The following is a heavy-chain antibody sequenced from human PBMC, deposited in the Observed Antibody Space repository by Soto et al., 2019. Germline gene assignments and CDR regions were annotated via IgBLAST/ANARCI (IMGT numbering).Heavy chain of an antibody. Sequence: GAPVKGACKGSGGTFSIDAGSWVRQAHGQGLEWMGGIIPIFGTANYAQKFQGRVTITADESTSTAYMELSSLRSEDTAVYYCAREDIVVVPAAKDTSLMDVWGQGTTVTVSS. V-gene: IGHV1-69*01. CDR3: AREDIVVVPAAKDTSLMDV. D-gene: IGHD2-2*01. J-gene: IGHJ6*02. CDR1: GGTFSIDA. CDR2: IIPIFGTA.